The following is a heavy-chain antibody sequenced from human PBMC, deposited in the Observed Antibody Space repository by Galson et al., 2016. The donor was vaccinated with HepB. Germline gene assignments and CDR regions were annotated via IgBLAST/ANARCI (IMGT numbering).Heavy chain of an antibody. CDR3: AKNIMVQGGFYFYGMNV. CDR2: ISGNGGST. D-gene: IGHD3-10*01. CDR1: GFTFSRYA. J-gene: IGHJ6*02. V-gene: IGHV3-23*01. Sequence: SLRLSCAASGFTFSRYAMSWVRQAPGKGLEWVSTISGNGGSTYYADSVKGRFTISTDNSKNTLYLQMNGLRADDTAVYYCAKNIMVQGGFYFYGMNVWGQGTTVTVSS.